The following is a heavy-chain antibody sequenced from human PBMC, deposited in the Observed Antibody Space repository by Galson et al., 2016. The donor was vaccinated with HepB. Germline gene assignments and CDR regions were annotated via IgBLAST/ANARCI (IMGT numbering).Heavy chain of an antibody. CDR2: IRSKANSYAT. CDR3: TRYRYDSSGYGAGYFDY. CDR1: GFTFSGSA. J-gene: IGHJ4*01. Sequence: SLRLSCAASGFTFSGSAMHWVRQASGKGLEWVGRIRSKANSYATVYAASVKGRFTISRDDSKNTAYLQMNSLKTEDTAVYYCTRYRYDSSGYGAGYFDYWGQGTLVTGSS. V-gene: IGHV3-73*01. D-gene: IGHD3-22*01.